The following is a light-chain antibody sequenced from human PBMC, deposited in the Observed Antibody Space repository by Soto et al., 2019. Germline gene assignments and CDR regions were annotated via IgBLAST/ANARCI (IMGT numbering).Light chain of an antibody. V-gene: IGKV1-5*03. CDR3: QQYKSNRT. CDR2: KAL. Sequence: DIQMTQSPSTLSASVGDRVTITCRARQSISSWLAWYQQKPGKAPKLLLYKALSLESGVPSRFSGSGSGTEFTLTITSLQPDDFETYYGQQYKSNRTFGKENKVEIK. J-gene: IGKJ1*01. CDR1: QSISSW.